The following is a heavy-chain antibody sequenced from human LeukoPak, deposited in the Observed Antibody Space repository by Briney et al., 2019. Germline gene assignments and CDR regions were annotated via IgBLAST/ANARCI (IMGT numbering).Heavy chain of an antibody. CDR3: ARDSIRYGYNSFGY. Sequence: ASVKVSCKASGYTFTSYDINWVRQATGQGLEWMGWMNPNSGNTGYAQKLQGRVTMTTDTSTSTAYMELRSLRSDDTAVYYCARDSIRYGYNSFGYWGQGTLVTVSS. D-gene: IGHD5-24*01. CDR2: MNPNSGNT. CDR1: GYTFTSYD. V-gene: IGHV1-8*01. J-gene: IGHJ4*02.